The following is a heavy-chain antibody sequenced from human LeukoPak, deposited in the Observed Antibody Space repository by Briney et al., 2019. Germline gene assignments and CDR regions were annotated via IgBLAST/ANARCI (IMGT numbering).Heavy chain of an antibody. CDR1: GYTFTSYY. D-gene: IGHD4-17*01. J-gene: IGHJ6*02. CDR3: ARGDDYGDYGPQDYYGMDV. CDR2: INPNSGGT. V-gene: IGHV1-2*02. Sequence: ASVKVSCKASGYTFTSYYMHWVRQAPGQGLEWMGIINPNSGGTNYAQKFQGRVTMTRDTSISTAYMELSRLRSDDTAVYYCARGDDYGDYGPQDYYGMDVWGQGTTVTVSS.